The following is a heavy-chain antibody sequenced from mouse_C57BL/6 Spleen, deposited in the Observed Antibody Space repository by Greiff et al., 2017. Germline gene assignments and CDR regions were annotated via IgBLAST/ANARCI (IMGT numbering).Heavy chain of an antibody. J-gene: IGHJ4*01. CDR3: ARERSGRYAMDY. V-gene: IGHV1-19*01. CDR2: INPYNGGT. D-gene: IGHD1-3*01. Sequence: VQLQQSGPVLVKPGASVKMSCKASGYTFTDYYMNWVKQSHGKSLEWIGVINPYNGGTSYNQKFKGKATLTVDKSSSTAYMELNSLTSEDSAVYYCARERSGRYAMDYWGQGAAGTVSS. CDR1: GYTFTDYY.